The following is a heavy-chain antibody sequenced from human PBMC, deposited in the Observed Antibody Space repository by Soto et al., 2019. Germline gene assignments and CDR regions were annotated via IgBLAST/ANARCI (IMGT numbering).Heavy chain of an antibody. CDR2: IIPIFGTA. CDR1: GGTFSSYA. D-gene: IGHD3-22*01. Sequence: SVKVSCKASGGTFSSYAISWVRQAPGQGLEWMGGIIPIFGTANYAQKFQGRVTITADESTSTAYMELSSLRSEDTAVYYCARDRLYYYDSSGYLDYWGQGTLVTVSS. CDR3: ARDRLYYYDSSGYLDY. J-gene: IGHJ4*02. V-gene: IGHV1-69*13.